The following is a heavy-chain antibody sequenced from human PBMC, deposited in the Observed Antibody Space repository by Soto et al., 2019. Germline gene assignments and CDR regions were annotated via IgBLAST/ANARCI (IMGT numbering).Heavy chain of an antibody. D-gene: IGHD3-16*01. CDR1: GVSMRNSY. Sequence: QVQLEESGPGLVTPSETLSLICSVSGVSMRNSYWTWIRQSAGKGREWIGRISTSGNTNYNPSLNSRLTVSVDTSKNQVPLKLTSVTAADTAVDYCARGGGVPALGDPWGQGTLVTVAS. CDR2: ISTSGNT. J-gene: IGHJ5*02. V-gene: IGHV4-4*07. CDR3: ARGGGVPALGDP.